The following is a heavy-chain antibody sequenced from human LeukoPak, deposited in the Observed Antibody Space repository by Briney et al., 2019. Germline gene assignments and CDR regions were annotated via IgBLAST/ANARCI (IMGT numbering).Heavy chain of an antibody. CDR1: GGTFSSYA. J-gene: IGHJ4*02. CDR3: ARDGEGVVVPAAREYSSSVPLGY. D-gene: IGHD2-2*01. Sequence: SVKVSCKASGGTFSSYAISWVRQAPGQGLEWMGGIIPSFGTANYAQKFQGRVTITTDESTSTAYMELSSLRSEDTAVYYCARDGEGVVVPAAREYSSSVPLGYWGQGTLVTVSS. V-gene: IGHV1-69*05. CDR2: IIPSFGTA.